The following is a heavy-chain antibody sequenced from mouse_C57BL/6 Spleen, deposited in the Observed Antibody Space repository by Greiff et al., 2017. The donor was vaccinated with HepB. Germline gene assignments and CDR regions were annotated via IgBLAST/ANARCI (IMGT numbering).Heavy chain of an antibody. CDR2: IYPGSGST. CDR1: GYTFTSYW. CDR3: ARSGITTVVAPYFDY. J-gene: IGHJ2*01. D-gene: IGHD1-1*01. V-gene: IGHV1-55*01. Sequence: QVHVKQPGAELVKPGASVKMSCKASGYTFTSYWITWVKQSPGQGLEWIGDIYPGSGSTNYNEKFKSKATLTVDTSSSTAYMQLSSLTSEDSAVYYCARSGITTVVAPYFDYWGQGTTLTVSS.